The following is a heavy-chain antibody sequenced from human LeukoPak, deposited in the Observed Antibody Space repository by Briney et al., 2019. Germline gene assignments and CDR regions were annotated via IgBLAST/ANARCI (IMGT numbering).Heavy chain of an antibody. J-gene: IGHJ4*02. CDR2: IYHSGST. CDR1: GYSISSGYY. V-gene: IGHV4-38-2*02. Sequence: SETLSLTCTVSGYSISSGYYWGWIRQPPGKGLEWIGSIYHSGSTYYNPSLKSRVTISVDTSKNQFSLKLSSVTAADTAVYYCARGREVRGGFDYWGQGTLVTVSS. D-gene: IGHD3-10*01. CDR3: ARGREVRGGFDY.